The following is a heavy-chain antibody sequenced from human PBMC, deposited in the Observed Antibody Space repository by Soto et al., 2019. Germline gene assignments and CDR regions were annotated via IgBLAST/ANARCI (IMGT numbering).Heavy chain of an antibody. CDR2: IYATGTT. V-gene: IGHV4-4*07. CDR1: GASISGFY. D-gene: IGHD1-1*01. J-gene: IGHJ5*02. Sequence: SETLSLTCTVSGASISGFYWSWIRKSAGKGLDWIGRIYATGTTDYNPSLKSRVMMSVDTSKKQFSLKLRSVTAADTAVYYCVRDGTKTLRDWFDPWGQGISVTFSS. CDR3: VRDGTKTLRDWFDP.